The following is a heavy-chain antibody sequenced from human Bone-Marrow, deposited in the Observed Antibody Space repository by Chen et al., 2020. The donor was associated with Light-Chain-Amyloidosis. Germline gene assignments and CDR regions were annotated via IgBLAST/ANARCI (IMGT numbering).Heavy chain of an antibody. CDR1: GFTFSSYW. CDR3: ARWEYNSGWYWLDS. CDR2: IEQDGSEK. V-gene: IGHV3-7*01. D-gene: IGHD6-19*01. J-gene: IGHJ5*01. Sequence: VQPGGSLRLSCAASGFTFSSYWMHWVRQAPGKGLEWVANIEQDGSEKYFVDSVRGRFIISRDNTKTSLYLQMTSLRAEDTAVYYCARWEYNSGWYWLDSWGQGTLVTVSS.